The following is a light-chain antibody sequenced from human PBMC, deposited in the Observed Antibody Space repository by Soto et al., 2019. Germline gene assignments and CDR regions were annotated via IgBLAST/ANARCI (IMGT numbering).Light chain of an antibody. CDR3: QQYNNSPPT. J-gene: IGKJ1*01. CDR2: GAS. Sequence: EILMTQSPATLSVSAGERATLSCRASQSVSSNLAWYQQKPGQAPRLLIYGASTRSTGIPARFSGSGSGTEFTLTISSLQSEDFEVYYCQQYNNSPPTFGQGTKVDIK. CDR1: QSVSSN. V-gene: IGKV3-15*01.